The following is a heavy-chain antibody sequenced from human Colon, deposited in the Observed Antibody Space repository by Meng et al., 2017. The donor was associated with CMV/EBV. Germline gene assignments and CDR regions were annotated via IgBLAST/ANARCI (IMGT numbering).Heavy chain of an antibody. CDR3: ASRLPTVTGSHFDY. J-gene: IGHJ4*02. D-gene: IGHD1-20*01. Sequence: ASVQVSCKASGYTFTDYYMHWVRQAPGQGLEWMGWINPNSGGTNYAQKFQGRVTMTRDTSISTAYMELSRLRSDDTAVYYCASRLPTVTGSHFDYWGQGTLVTVSS. CDR1: GYTFTDYY. V-gene: IGHV1-2*02. CDR2: INPNSGGT.